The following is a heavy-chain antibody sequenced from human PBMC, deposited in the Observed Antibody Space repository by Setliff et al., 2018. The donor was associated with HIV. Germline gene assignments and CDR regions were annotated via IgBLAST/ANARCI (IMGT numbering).Heavy chain of an antibody. V-gene: IGHV1-69*10. Sequence: SVKVSCKASGVTFSSYAIAWVRQAPGQGLEWVGGIIPILDIANYAQRFQDRVTITADKSTSTAYMELTTLRSEDTAVYYCARDRRAYTLHYYYYYMDVWGKGTTVTVSS. J-gene: IGHJ6*03. CDR1: GVTFSSYA. CDR2: IIPILDIA. CDR3: ARDRRAYTLHYYYYYMDV. D-gene: IGHD1-20*01.